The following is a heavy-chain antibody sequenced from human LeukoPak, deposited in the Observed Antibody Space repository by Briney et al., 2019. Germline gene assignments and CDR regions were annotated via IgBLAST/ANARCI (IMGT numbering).Heavy chain of an antibody. CDR2: IYHSGST. CDR1: GYSISSGYY. CDR3: ARDRLLWFGELNHYFDY. J-gene: IGHJ4*02. Sequence: SETLSLTCTVSGYSISSGYYWGWIRQPPGKGLEWIGSIYHSGSTYYNPSLKSRVTTSVDTSKNQFSLKLSSVTAADTAVYYCARDRLLWFGELNHYFDYWGQGTLVTVSS. D-gene: IGHD3-10*01. V-gene: IGHV4-38-2*02.